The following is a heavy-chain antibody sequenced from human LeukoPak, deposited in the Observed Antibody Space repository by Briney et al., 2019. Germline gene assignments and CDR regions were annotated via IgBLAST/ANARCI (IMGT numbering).Heavy chain of an antibody. D-gene: IGHD3-3*01. Sequence: GGSLRLSCAASGFTFSNYWMHWIRQVPGKGLVWVSHIKYDGSATNFADSVKGRFTISKDNAKNTLYLQMNSLRAEDTAVYYCVSGSLQSGYNFDYWGQGALVTVSS. J-gene: IGHJ4*02. V-gene: IGHV3-74*01. CDR2: IKYDGSAT. CDR1: GFTFSNYW. CDR3: VSGSLQSGYNFDY.